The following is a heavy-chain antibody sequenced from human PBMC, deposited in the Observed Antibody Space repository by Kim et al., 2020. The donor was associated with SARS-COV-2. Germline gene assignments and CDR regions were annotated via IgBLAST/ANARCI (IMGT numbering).Heavy chain of an antibody. V-gene: IGHV4-39*01. D-gene: IGHD6-13*01. J-gene: IGHJ6*02. Sequence: ALKSRVTISVDTSKNQFSLKLSSVTAADTAVYYCAGEAAAVSDYYYYGMDVWGQGTTVTVSS. CDR3: AGEAAAVSDYYYYGMDV.